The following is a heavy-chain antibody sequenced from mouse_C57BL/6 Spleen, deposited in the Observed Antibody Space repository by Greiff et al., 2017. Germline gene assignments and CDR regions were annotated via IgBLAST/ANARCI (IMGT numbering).Heavy chain of an antibody. CDR2: IHPNSGST. Sequence: QVQLQQPGAELVKPGASVKLSCKASGYTFTSYWMHWVKQRPGQGLEWIGMIHPNSGSTNYNEKFKSKATLTVDKSSSTAYMQLSSLTAEDSAVYYCARGSDGSSPFAYWGQGTLVTVSA. D-gene: IGHD1-1*01. CDR1: GYTFTSYW. V-gene: IGHV1-64*01. CDR3: ARGSDGSSPFAY. J-gene: IGHJ3*01.